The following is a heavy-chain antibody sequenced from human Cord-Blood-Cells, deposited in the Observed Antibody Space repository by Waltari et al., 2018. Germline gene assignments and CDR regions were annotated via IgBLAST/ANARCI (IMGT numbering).Heavy chain of an antibody. CDR1: GYSISSGYY. CDR3: ARDEIGGSYSGY. D-gene: IGHD1-26*01. CDR2: IYHSGST. J-gene: IGHJ4*02. Sequence: QVQLQESGPGLVKPSETLSLTCAVSGYSISSGYYWGWLRQPPGKGLEWIGSIYHSGSTYYNPSLKSRVTISVDTSKNQFSLKLSSVTAADTAVYYCARDEIGGSYSGYWGQGTLVTVSS. V-gene: IGHV4-38-2*02.